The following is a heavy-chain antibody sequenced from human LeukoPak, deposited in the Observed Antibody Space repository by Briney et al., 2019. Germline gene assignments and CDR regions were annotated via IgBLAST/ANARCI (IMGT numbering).Heavy chain of an antibody. CDR2: IYYTGGT. D-gene: IGHD3-16*01. CDR1: GGSITNPDYY. V-gene: IGHV4-39*01. Sequence: PSETRTLTCTVSGGSITNPDYYWGWIRQPPGKGLEWIGSIYYTGGTYYNPSLKSRVTLSVDTSKNQFSLKLRSVTAADTAIYYCGRPGEARLLDNWGQGTRLTVSS. J-gene: IGHJ3*02. CDR3: GRPGEARLLDN.